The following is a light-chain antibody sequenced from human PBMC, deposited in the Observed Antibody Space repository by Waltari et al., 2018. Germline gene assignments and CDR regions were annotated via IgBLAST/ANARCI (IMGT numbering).Light chain of an antibody. J-gene: IGLJ1*01. Sequence: QSALTQPASVSGSPGQSITISCTGTRSDVGAYNPASWFRQYPGKAPELIIYDVYNRPFGVSSRFSGSKSGNTASLTISGLQAGDEGDYYCSSYTDTKTYVFGSGTTVSVV. CDR3: SSYTDTKTYV. CDR1: RSDVGAYNP. V-gene: IGLV2-14*01. CDR2: DVY.